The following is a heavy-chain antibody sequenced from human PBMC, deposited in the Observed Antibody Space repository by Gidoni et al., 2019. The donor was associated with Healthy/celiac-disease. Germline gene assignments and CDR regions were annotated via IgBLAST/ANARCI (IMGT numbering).Heavy chain of an antibody. CDR2: IYTSGST. J-gene: IGHJ6*04. D-gene: IGHD6-13*01. V-gene: IGHV4-4*07. Sequence: QVQLQESGPGLVKPSETLSLTCTLSVVSISSYYWSWIRQPAGKGLEWIVRIYTSGSTNYNPSLKSRVTMSVDTSKNQFSLKLSSVTAADTAVYYCARVSNYGMDVWGKGTTVTVSS. CDR3: ARVSNYGMDV. CDR1: VVSISSYY.